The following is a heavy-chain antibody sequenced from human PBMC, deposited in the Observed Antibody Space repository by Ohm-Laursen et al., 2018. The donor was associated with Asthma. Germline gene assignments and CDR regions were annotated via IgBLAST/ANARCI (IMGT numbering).Heavy chain of an antibody. CDR2: INPNSGGT. J-gene: IGHJ4*02. V-gene: IGHV1-2*06. CDR3: ARYSPYDSSDHYYDY. Sequence: GSSVKVSCKASGYTFTAYYIHWVRQAPGQGLEWLGRINPNSGGTNYPQKFQGRVTMTRDTSISTAYMELSRLTSDDTALYYCARYSPYDSSDHYYDYWGQGTLVTVSS. D-gene: IGHD3-22*01. CDR1: GYTFTAYY.